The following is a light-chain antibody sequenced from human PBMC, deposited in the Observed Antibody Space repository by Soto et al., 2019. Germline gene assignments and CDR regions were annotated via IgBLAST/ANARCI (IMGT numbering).Light chain of an antibody. CDR1: QSIKNY. CDR2: GAY. Sequence: IQMTQSPSSLAAPIGDRLTITCRASQSIKNYLNWYQHKPGAAPKLLIFGAYNLESGVPSRFSGSGSGTEFTLSISSLQPEDFATYYCQQGYSTTPLTFGQGTRLEIK. J-gene: IGKJ5*01. CDR3: QQGYSTTPLT. V-gene: IGKV1-39*01.